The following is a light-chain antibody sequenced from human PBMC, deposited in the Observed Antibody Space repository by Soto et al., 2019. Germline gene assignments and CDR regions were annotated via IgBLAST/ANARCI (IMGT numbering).Light chain of an antibody. CDR3: ETWDSNSWV. J-gene: IGLJ3*02. CDR1: SGHSSYI. CDR2: LEGSGSY. Sequence: QAVVTQSSSASASLGSSVKLTCTLNSGHSSYIIAWHQQQPGKAPRYLMKLEGSGSYNKGSGVPDRFSGSSSGADRYLTISNLQSEDEADYYCETWDSNSWVFGGGTKLTVL. V-gene: IGLV4-60*03.